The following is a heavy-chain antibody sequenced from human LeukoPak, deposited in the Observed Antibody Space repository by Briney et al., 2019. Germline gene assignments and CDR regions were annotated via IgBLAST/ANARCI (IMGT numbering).Heavy chain of an antibody. CDR3: ARDLGILAPEYYFDY. CDR2: ISYDGSNK. V-gene: IGHV3-30*04. J-gene: IGHJ4*02. Sequence: GRSLRLSCAASGFTFSSYAMHWVRQAPGKGLEWVAVISYDGSNKYYADSVKGRFTISRDNSKNTLYLQMNSLRAEDMAVYYCARDLGILAPEYYFDYWGQGTLVTVSS. CDR1: GFTFSSYA. D-gene: IGHD3-9*01.